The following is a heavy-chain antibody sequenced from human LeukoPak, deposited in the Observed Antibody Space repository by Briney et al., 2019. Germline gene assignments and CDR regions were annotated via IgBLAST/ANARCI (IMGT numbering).Heavy chain of an antibody. V-gene: IGHV3-23*01. CDR1: GFTFSRNA. CDR2: ISSSGGST. D-gene: IGHD4-17*01. CDR3: AKEGPPGDYDG. J-gene: IGHJ4*02. Sequence: GGSLRLSCAASGFTFSRNAIGWVRQAPGKGLEWVSAISSSGGSTYYADSVKGRFTISRDNSKNTLYLQMNSLRAEDTAVYYCAKEGPPGDYDGWGQGTLVTVSS.